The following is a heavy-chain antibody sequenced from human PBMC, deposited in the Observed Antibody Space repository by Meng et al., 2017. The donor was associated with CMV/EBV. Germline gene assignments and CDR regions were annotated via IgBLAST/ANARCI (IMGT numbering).Heavy chain of an antibody. CDR2: INHSGST. CDR1: GGSCSGYF. V-gene: IGHV4-34*01. Sequence: VTLQQWGAGQLTPSATLSPACAVYGGSCSGYFGWLLRQPRGKGLGWIGKINHSGSTNYNPSLKSRVTISVDTSKNEFSMKLSSVTAADTAVYYCASSLTYHDYWGQGTLVTVSS. J-gene: IGHJ4*02. D-gene: IGHD1-14*01. CDR3: ASSLTYHDY.